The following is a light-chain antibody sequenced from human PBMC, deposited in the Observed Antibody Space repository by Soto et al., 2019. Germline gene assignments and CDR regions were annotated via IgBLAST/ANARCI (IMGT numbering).Light chain of an antibody. V-gene: IGLV2-8*01. CDR1: SSDVGGYYY. CDR3: SSYAGSNNLGL. Sequence: QSALTQPPSASGSPGQSVTISCTGTSSDVGGYYYVSWYQQHPGKAPKLMIYEVNKRPSGVPDRFSGSKSGNTASLTVSGLQAEDEADYYCSSYAGSNNLGLFGGGTKLTVL. J-gene: IGLJ2*01. CDR2: EVN.